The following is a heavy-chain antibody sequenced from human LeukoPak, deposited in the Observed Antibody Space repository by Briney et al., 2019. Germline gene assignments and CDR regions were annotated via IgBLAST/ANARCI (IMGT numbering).Heavy chain of an antibody. CDR2: ISWNSGSI. V-gene: IGHV3-9*02. CDR3: AKGGSGSYYGPFDY. Sequence: SGGSLRLSCAASGFTSSDFAIHWVRQAPGKGLEWVSGISWNSGSIGYADSVKGRFTISRDNAKNSLYLQMNSLRAEDMALYYCAKGGSGSYYGPFDYWGQGTLVTVSS. D-gene: IGHD1-26*01. CDR1: GFTSSDFA. J-gene: IGHJ4*02.